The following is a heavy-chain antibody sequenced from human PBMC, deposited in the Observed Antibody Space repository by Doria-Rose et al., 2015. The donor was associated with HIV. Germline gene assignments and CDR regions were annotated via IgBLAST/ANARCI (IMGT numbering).Heavy chain of an antibody. V-gene: IGHV2-26*01. CDR3: ARIKSSRWYHKYYFDF. J-gene: IGHJ4*02. Sequence: QVTLKESGPVLVKPTETLTLTCTVSGVSLSSPGMGVGWIRQPPGKALEWLANIFSDDERSYKTSLKSRLIISRGTSKRQVVLTMTYMDPVDTATYYCARIKSSRWYHKYYFDFWGQGTLVIVSA. D-gene: IGHD6-13*01. CDR1: GVSLSSPGMG. CDR2: IFSDDER.